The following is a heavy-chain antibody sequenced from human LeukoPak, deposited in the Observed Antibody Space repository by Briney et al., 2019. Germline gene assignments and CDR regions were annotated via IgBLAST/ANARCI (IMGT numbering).Heavy chain of an antibody. CDR1: GFTFSSYA. D-gene: IGHD2-2*01. V-gene: IGHV3-23*01. CDR2: ISGSGGST. Sequence: GGSLRLSCAASGFTFSSYAMSWVRQAPGKGLEWVSAISGSGGSTYYADSMKGRFTISRDNSKNTLYLQMNSLRAEDTAVYYCAKDQIVVVPAATDYYYYYYMDVWGKGTTVTVSS. CDR3: AKDQIVVVPAATDYYYYYYMDV. J-gene: IGHJ6*03.